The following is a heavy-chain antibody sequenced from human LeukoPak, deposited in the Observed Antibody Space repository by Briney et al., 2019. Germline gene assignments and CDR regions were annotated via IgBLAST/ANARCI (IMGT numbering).Heavy chain of an antibody. CDR3: ARCGVWSGYPALPWESYGMDV. CDR1: GGSFSGYY. J-gene: IGHJ6*02. CDR2: INHSGST. Sequence: PSETLSLTCAVYGGSFSGYYWSWIRQPPGKGLEWIGEINHSGSTNYNPSLKSRVTVSVDTSKNQFSLKLSSVTAADTAVYYCARCGVWSGYPALPWESYGMDVWGQGTTVTVSS. V-gene: IGHV4-34*01. D-gene: IGHD3-3*01.